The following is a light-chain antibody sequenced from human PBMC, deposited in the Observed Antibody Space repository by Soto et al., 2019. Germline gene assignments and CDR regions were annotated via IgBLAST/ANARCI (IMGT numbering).Light chain of an antibody. CDR3: CSFGRSETI. CDR1: SSDIGSYNL. CDR2: EVT. V-gene: IGLV2-23*02. J-gene: IGLJ2*01. Sequence: QSALTQPASVSGSPGQSITISCNGTSSDIGSYNLLSWYQQHPGKAPKLMIYEVTKRPAGVSDRSSGSKSANTASLTISGHQVADEDDYYCCSFGRSETIFGGGTKLTVL.